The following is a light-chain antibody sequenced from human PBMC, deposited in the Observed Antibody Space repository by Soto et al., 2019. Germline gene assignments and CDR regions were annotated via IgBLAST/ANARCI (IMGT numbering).Light chain of an antibody. CDR3: QQYNNWPPFT. CDR2: RAS. CDR1: QSVSNN. J-gene: IGKJ5*01. Sequence: ETVLTQSPGTLTLSSGERATLSCRASQSVSNNYLAWYQQKPGQAPRLLIYRASTRATGIPARFSGSGSGTEFTLTISSLQSEDFALYYCQQYNNWPPFTLGQGTRLEIK. V-gene: IGKV3-15*01.